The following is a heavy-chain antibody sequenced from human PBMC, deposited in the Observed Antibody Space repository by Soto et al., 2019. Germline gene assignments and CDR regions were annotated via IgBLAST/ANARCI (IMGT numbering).Heavy chain of an antibody. J-gene: IGHJ5*02. CDR3: ARKYCSGGSCHSWSSWFAP. CDR2: IYYSGST. V-gene: IGHV4-59*08. CDR1: GGSISSYY. Sequence: SETLSLTCTVSGGSISSYYWSWIRQPPGKGLEWIGYIYYSGSTKYNPSIKSRVTISLDTTKNQFSLKLSSVTAADTAVYYCARKYCSGGSCHSWSSWFAPWVQGTLVTVSS. D-gene: IGHD2-15*01.